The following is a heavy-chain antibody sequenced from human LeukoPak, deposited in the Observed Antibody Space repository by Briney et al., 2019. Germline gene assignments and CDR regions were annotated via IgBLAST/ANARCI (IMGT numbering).Heavy chain of an antibody. V-gene: IGHV4-59*02. CDR3: ARVKGPAAPYYYYYYGMDV. J-gene: IGHJ6*02. D-gene: IGHD2-2*01. CDR2: IYYSGST. Sequence: SETLSLTCTVSGGSVSDYFLSWIRQPPGKGLEWVGYIYYSGSTNYNPSLKSRVTISVDTSKNQFSLKLSSVTAADTAVYYCARVKGPAAPYYYYYYGMDVWGQGTTVTVSS. CDR1: GGSVSDYF.